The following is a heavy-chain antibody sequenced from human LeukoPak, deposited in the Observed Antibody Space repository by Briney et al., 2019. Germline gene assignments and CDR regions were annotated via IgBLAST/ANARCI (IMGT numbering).Heavy chain of an antibody. V-gene: IGHV4-59*01. D-gene: IGHD6-6*01. CDR2: IYYSGST. CDR1: GGSISSYY. Sequence: KPSETLSLTCTVSGGSISSYYWSWIRQPPGKGLEWIGYIYYSGSTNYNPSLKSRVTISVDTSKNQFSLKLSSVTAADTAVYYCAIVGAYSSSPKRSRRAEYFQHWGQGTLVTVSS. CDR3: AIVGAYSSSPKRSRRAEYFQH. J-gene: IGHJ1*01.